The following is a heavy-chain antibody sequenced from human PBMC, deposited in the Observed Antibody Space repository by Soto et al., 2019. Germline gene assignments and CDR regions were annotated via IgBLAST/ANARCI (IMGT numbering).Heavy chain of an antibody. CDR2: ISAYNGNT. J-gene: IGHJ4*02. D-gene: IGHD1-26*01. CDR1: GYSFTSYW. Sequence: VQLVQSGAEVKKPGESLKISCKGSGYSFTSYWIGWVRQAPGQGLEWMGWISAYNGNTNYAQKLQGRVTMTTDTSTSTAYMELRSLRSDDTAVYYCARGIGVWELVASGFDYWGQGTLVTVSS. V-gene: IGHV1-18*04. CDR3: ARGIGVWELVASGFDY.